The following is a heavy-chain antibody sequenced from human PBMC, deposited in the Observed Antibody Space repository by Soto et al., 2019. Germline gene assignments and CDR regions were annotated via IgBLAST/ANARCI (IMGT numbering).Heavy chain of an antibody. J-gene: IGHJ4*02. CDR2: ISNDGDDK. CDR1: GFTFNNYG. V-gene: IGHV3-30*18. CDR3: ANEGLDRWSACDC. Sequence: QVQLVESGGGVVQPGRSLRLSCEASGFTFNNYGIHWVRQAPGKGLEWVAVISNDGDDKYYADSVKGRFTISSDNSMNTLYLQMNNLRPEDTAMYYCANEGLDRWSACDCWRQGTLVTVSS. D-gene: IGHD3-16*02.